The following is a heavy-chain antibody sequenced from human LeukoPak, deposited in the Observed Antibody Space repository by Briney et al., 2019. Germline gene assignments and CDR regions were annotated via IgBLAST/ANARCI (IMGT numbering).Heavy chain of an antibody. CDR2: MYYSGST. Sequence: SETLSLTCTVSGGSISSGDYYWSWIRQPPGKGLEWIAYMYYSGSTYHNPSLKSRVTMSADTSKNQLSLKLSSVTAADTAVYYCARPYYYDSRIDPWGQGILVTVSS. CDR1: GGSISSGDYY. CDR3: ARPYYYDSRIDP. D-gene: IGHD3-22*01. J-gene: IGHJ5*02. V-gene: IGHV4-30-4*01.